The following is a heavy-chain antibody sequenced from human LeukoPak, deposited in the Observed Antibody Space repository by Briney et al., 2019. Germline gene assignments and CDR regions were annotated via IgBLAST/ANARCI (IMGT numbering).Heavy chain of an antibody. D-gene: IGHD1-26*01. Sequence: SVKVSCKASGGTFSSYAISWVRQAPGQGLEWMGRIIPIFGTANYAQKFQGRVTITTDESTSTAYMELSSLRSEDTAVYYCALRGSYYGYNWFDPWGQGTLVTVSS. CDR2: IIPIFGTA. V-gene: IGHV1-69*05. CDR3: ALRGSYYGYNWFDP. CDR1: GGTFSSYA. J-gene: IGHJ5*02.